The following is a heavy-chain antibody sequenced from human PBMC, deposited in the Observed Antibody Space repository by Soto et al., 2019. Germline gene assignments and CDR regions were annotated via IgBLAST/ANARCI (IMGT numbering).Heavy chain of an antibody. V-gene: IGHV2-5*02. Sequence: SGPTLVNPTQTLTLTCTFSGFSLSTSGVGVGWIRQPPGKALEWLALIYWDDDKRCSPSLKSRLTITKDTSKNQVVLTMTNMDPVDTATYYCAHNHYGTTGYYYYMDVWGKGTTVTVSS. D-gene: IGHD1-1*01. J-gene: IGHJ6*03. CDR3: AHNHYGTTGYYYYMDV. CDR2: IYWDDDK. CDR1: GFSLSTSGVG.